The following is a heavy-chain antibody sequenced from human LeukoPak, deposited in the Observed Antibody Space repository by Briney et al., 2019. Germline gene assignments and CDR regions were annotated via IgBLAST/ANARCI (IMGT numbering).Heavy chain of an antibody. CDR1: GYTFTAYY. V-gene: IGHV1-2*06. CDR2: INPNRGGT. CDR3: ARDYGNWFDP. J-gene: IGHJ5*02. Sequence: ASVKVSCKASGYTFTAYYMHWVRQAPGQGLEWMGRINPNRGGTNNAQKFQGRVTMTRDASISTAYMELSRLTSDDTAVYYCARDYGNWFDPWGQGTLVTVSS. D-gene: IGHD3-16*01.